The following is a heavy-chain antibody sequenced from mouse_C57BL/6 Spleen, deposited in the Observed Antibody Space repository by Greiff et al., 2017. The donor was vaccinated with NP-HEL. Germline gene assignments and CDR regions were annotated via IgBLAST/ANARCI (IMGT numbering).Heavy chain of an antibody. V-gene: IGHV1-22*01. CDR3: SREDYYGSGFFDY. CDR2: INPNNGGT. CDR1: GYTFTDYN. Sequence: VQLQQSGPELVKPGASVKMSCKASGYTFTDYNMHWVKQSHGKSLEWIGYINPNNGGTSYNQKFKGKATLTVNKSSSTAYMELRSLTSEDSAVYYCSREDYYGSGFFDYWGQGTTLTVSS. D-gene: IGHD1-1*01. J-gene: IGHJ2*01.